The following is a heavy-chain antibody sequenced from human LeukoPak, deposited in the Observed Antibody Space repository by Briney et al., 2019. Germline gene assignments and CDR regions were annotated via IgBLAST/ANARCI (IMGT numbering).Heavy chain of an antibody. V-gene: IGHV4-59*01. CDR2: AYNSATT. J-gene: IGHJ4*02. Sequence: SETLSLTRTVSGDSISYDYWSWIRQPPGKGLEWVGYAYNSATTNYNPSLKSRVTISVDTSKKQFSMKLSSVTAADTAIYYCAIAPNYYYFDHWGQGTLVTVSS. CDR3: AIAPNYYYFDH. CDR1: GDSISYDY. D-gene: IGHD2-8*01.